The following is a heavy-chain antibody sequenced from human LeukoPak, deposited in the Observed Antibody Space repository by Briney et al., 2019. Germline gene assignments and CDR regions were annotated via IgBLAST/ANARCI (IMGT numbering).Heavy chain of an antibody. CDR1: GGTFSSYT. Sequence: GSSVKVSCKASGGTFSSYTISWVRQAPGQGLEWMGRIIPILGIANCAQKFQGRVTITADESTSTAYMELSSLRSEDTAVYYCARGNCGGDCYSAEYFQHWGQGTLVTVSS. J-gene: IGHJ1*01. D-gene: IGHD2-21*01. CDR2: IIPILGIA. V-gene: IGHV1-69*02. CDR3: ARGNCGGDCYSAEYFQH.